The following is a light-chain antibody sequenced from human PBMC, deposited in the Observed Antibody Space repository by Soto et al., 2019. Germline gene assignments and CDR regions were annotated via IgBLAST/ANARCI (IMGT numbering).Light chain of an antibody. CDR3: LLTYGETRV. V-gene: IGLV7-46*01. CDR2: DTT. Sequence: QAVVTQEPSLTVSPGGTVTLTCGSSTGTVTSGHYAYWFQQKPGQAPRTLIYDTTTKHSRTPARFSGSLLWGKTALTLSGAQPEEEAENYCLLTYGETRVFSGGTKLTVL. CDR1: TGTVTSGHY. J-gene: IGLJ2*01.